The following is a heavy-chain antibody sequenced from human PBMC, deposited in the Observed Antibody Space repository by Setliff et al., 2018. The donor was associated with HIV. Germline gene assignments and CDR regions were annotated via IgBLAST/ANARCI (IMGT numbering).Heavy chain of an antibody. D-gene: IGHD2-21*01. CDR3: ARVPYDCAYCYFDY. V-gene: IGHV1-69*13. CDR2: TIPMSDIP. CDR1: GFTFNHYA. Sequence: ASVKVSCKASGFTFNHYALSWVRQAPGQRPEWMGGTIPMSDIPNYAQNFQGRVTITADESTSTAYMELSSLRSEDTAVYYCARVPYDCAYCYFDYWGQGTLVTVSS. J-gene: IGHJ4*02.